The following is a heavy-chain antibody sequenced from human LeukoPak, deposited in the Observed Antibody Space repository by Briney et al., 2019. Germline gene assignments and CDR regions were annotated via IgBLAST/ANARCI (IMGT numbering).Heavy chain of an antibody. J-gene: IGHJ5*02. Sequence: PGTSLRLSCAASGFTLSNYAMYWVRQAPGKGLEWVAVMSYDGSNKYYADSVKGRFTISRDNSKSTLYLQMNSLRVDDTAVYYCARGPGNTWSNIGFGAWGQGTLVTVSS. V-gene: IGHV3-30*04. D-gene: IGHD6-13*01. CDR1: GFTLSNYA. CDR2: MSYDGSNK. CDR3: ARGPGNTWSNIGFGA.